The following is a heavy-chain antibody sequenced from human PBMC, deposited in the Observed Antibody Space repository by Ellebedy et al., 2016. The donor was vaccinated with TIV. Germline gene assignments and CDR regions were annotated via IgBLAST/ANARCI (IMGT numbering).Heavy chain of an antibody. J-gene: IGHJ6*02. CDR1: GFTFDDYA. CDR3: ARDKGNDNDEYGLLGMDV. D-gene: IGHD4-17*01. Sequence: PGGSLRLSCAASGFTFDDYAMHWVRQAPGKGLEWLSVVYSGGGTFYADSVKGRFTVSRDISKNTLLLHMNSLRAEDTAVYYCARDKGNDNDEYGLLGMDVWGQGTTVTVSS. V-gene: IGHV3-53*01. CDR2: VYSGGGT.